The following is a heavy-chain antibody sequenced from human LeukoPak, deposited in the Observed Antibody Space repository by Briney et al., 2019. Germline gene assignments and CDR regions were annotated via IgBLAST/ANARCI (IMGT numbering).Heavy chain of an antibody. D-gene: IGHD6-19*01. Sequence: SETLSLTCTVSGYSISSGYYWGWIRQPPGKGLGWIGRIYLSGSTYYNPSLKSRVTISVDASKNQFSLKLSSVTAADTAVYYCARDSLIRQGLVRFYWYFDLWGRGTLVTVSS. CDR2: IYLSGST. J-gene: IGHJ2*01. CDR1: GYSISSGYY. CDR3: ARDSLIRQGLVRFYWYFDL. V-gene: IGHV4-38-2*02.